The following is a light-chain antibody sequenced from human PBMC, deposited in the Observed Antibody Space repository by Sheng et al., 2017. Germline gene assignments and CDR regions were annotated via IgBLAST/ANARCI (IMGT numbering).Light chain of an antibody. J-gene: IGKJ2*01. Sequence: IVLTQSPATLSLSPGERATLSCRASQSVSSSLGWYQQIPGRAPRLLIYAASNRATGIPDRFSGSGSGTDFTLTINSLEPEDFAVYYCQHRRTFGQGTKVEI. CDR1: QSVSSS. CDR3: QHRRT. CDR2: AAS. V-gene: IGKV3-11*01.